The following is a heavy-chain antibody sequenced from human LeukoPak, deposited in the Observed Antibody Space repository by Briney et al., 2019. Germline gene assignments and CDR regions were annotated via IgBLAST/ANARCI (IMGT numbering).Heavy chain of an antibody. J-gene: IGHJ3*02. CDR2: ISYSGST. Sequence: SETLSLTCSVSGGSINSGGYYWSWIRQHPGKGLEWIGYISYSGSTSYNPSLKSRVTISVDTSKNQFSLKLSSVTAADTAIYYCARRILGYYDSSGYGRIGFDIWGQGTMVTVSS. D-gene: IGHD3-22*01. CDR3: ARRILGYYDSSGYGRIGFDI. V-gene: IGHV4-31*02. CDR1: GGSINSGGYY.